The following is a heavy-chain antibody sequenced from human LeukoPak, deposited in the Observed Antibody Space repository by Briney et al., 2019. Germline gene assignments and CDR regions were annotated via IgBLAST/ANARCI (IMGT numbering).Heavy chain of an antibody. CDR1: GFTFSTYF. CDR3: ARRAKTERGHSYGLDY. V-gene: IGHV3-21*01. CDR2: ISGSGTYI. J-gene: IGHJ4*02. D-gene: IGHD5-18*01. Sequence: GGSLRLSCGVSGFTFSTYFINWVHQAPGNGLEWLSSISGSGTYIYYADSVKGRFTISRDNAKNSLYLHMNSLRAEDTAVYYCARRAKTERGHSYGLDYWGQGTLVTVSS.